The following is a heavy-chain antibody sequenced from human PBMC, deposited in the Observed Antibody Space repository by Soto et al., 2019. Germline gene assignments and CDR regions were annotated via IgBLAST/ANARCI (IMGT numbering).Heavy chain of an antibody. Sequence: EVQLVESGGGLVQPGGSLRLSCVTSGFTFSSYWMYWVRQDPGKGLVWVACLSGDGADTMYANSVKGRFIISRDNCKDTLYLQMNGLKDGDKAVEFCGRNPMASTRIDLWGQGALVTVSS. J-gene: IGHJ4*02. CDR2: LSGDGADT. CDR3: GRNPMASTRIDL. V-gene: IGHV3-74*03. D-gene: IGHD2-15*01. CDR1: GFTFSSYW.